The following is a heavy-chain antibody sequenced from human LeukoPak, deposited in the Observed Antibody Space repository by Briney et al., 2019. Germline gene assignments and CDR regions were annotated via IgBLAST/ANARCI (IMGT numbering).Heavy chain of an antibody. CDR3: ASLFRDSSGYSY. D-gene: IGHD3-22*01. V-gene: IGHV3-30*01. J-gene: IGHJ4*02. Sequence: SVKGRFTISRDNSKYTLYLQINSLRAEDTAVYYCASLFRDSSGYSYWGQGTLVTVSS.